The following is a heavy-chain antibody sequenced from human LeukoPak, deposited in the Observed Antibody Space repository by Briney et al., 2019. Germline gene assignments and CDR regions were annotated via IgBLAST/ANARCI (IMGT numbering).Heavy chain of an antibody. D-gene: IGHD7-27*01. V-gene: IGHV4-4*07. CDR3: ARDRRSGESDY. J-gene: IGHJ4*02. CDR2: IYTSGST. Sequence: SSETLSLTCTVSGGSISSYYWSWIRQPAGKGLEWIGRIYTSGSTNYNPSLKSRVTMSADTSKNQFSLKLSSVTAADTAVYYCARDRRSGESDYWGQGTLVTVSS. CDR1: GGSISSYY.